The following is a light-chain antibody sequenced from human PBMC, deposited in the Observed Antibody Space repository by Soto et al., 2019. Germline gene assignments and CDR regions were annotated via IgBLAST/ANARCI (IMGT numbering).Light chain of an antibody. CDR1: QSINTY. Sequence: DIQMTQSPSSLSASVGDRVTITCRASQSINTYLNWYQQKPGKAPKLLIYAASSLHNGVPSRFSGSGSATDFTLTISGLQPEDVATYYCQQSYNTPPYTFGQGNKLEIK. CDR2: AAS. V-gene: IGKV1-39*01. J-gene: IGKJ2*01. CDR3: QQSYNTPPYT.